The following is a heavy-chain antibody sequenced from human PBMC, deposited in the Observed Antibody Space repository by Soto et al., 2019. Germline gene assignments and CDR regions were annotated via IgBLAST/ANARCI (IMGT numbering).Heavy chain of an antibody. CDR3: ARDHHDRNSWSFDS. CDR1: GGSIDSSDW. D-gene: IGHD3-9*01. J-gene: IGHJ4*02. CDR2: IFHGGTI. Sequence: QVQLQESGPGLVKPSGTLSLTCAVSGGSIDSSDWWNWVRQPPGKGLEWIGDIFHGGTIIYNPSLKSRVTISVAKSRNPFSLELTSVTAADTAVYYCARDHHDRNSWSFDSWGQGTLVTVSS. V-gene: IGHV4-4*02.